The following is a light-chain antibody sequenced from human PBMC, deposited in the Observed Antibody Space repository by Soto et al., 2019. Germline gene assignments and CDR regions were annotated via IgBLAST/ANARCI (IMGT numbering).Light chain of an antibody. V-gene: IGKV2-30*01. J-gene: IGKJ5*01. CDR2: KVS. CDR1: QSLVYSDGNTY. Sequence: DVVMTQSPLSLPVTLGQPASISCRSSQSLVYSDGNTYLNWFQQRPGQSPRRLIYKVSNRDSGVPDRFSGSGSGPEFTLKISRVEAEDVGLYYCMQSALWPITFGQGTRLEIK. CDR3: MQSALWPIT.